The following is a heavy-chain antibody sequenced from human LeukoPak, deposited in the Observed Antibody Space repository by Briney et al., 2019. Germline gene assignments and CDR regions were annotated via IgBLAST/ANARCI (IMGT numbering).Heavy chain of an antibody. CDR3: ARDWGHGFGVVIIGF. J-gene: IGHJ4*02. CDR1: GFTFSSYS. CDR2: ISSSSSTI. D-gene: IGHD3-3*01. V-gene: IGHV3-48*01. Sequence: GGSLRLSCAASGFTFSSYSMNWVRQAPGKGLEWVSYISSSSSTIYYADPVKGRFTISRDNAKNSLYLQMNSLRAEDTAVYYCARDWGHGFGVVIIGFWGQGTLVTVSS.